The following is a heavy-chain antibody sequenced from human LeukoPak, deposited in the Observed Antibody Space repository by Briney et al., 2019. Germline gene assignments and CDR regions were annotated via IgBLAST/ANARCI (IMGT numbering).Heavy chain of an antibody. CDR2: IYTSGST. Sequence: SETLSLTCTVSGGSISSYYWSWIRQPAGKGLEWIGRIYTSGSTNYNPSLKSRVTMSVDTSKNQFSLKLSSVTAADTAVYYCARDSSGYSSGWYYYYMDVWGKGTTVTISS. V-gene: IGHV4-4*07. D-gene: IGHD6-19*01. J-gene: IGHJ6*03. CDR3: ARDSSGYSSGWYYYYMDV. CDR1: GGSISSYY.